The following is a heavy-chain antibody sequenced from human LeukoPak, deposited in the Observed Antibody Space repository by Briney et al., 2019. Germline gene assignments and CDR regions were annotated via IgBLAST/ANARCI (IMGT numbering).Heavy chain of an antibody. D-gene: IGHD4-17*01. J-gene: IGHJ5*02. Sequence: ASVKVSCKASGYTFTSYDINWVRQATGQGLEWMGWMNPNSGNTGYAQKFQGRVTITADKSTSTAYMELSSLRSEDTAVYYCARGPHDYGDYVGPSWGQGTLVTVSS. CDR3: ARGPHDYGDYVGPS. V-gene: IGHV1-8*01. CDR1: GYTFTSYD. CDR2: MNPNSGNT.